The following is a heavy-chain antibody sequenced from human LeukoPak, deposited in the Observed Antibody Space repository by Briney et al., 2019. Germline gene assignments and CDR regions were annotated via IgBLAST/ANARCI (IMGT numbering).Heavy chain of an antibody. CDR3: ARVGDYSDFDY. CDR1: GDSIRSGGYY. J-gene: IGHJ4*02. D-gene: IGHD4-17*01. CDR2: IYYSGST. V-gene: IGHV4-31*03. Sequence: SETLSLTCTASGDSIRSGGYYWSWIRQHPGKGLEWIGYIYYSGSTYYNPSLKSRVTISVDTSKNQFSLKLSSVTAADTAVYYCARVGDYSDFDYWGQGTLVTVSS.